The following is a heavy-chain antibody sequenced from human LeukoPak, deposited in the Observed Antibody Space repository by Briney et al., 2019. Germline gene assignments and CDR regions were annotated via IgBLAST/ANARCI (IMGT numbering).Heavy chain of an antibody. CDR2: IYSGGST. CDR1: GFTVSSNY. Sequence: PGGSLRLSCAASGFTVSSNYMSWVRQAPGKGLDWVSVIYSGGSTYHADSVKGRFTISRDNSKNTLYLQMNSLRAEDTAVYYCARDPSYIVGASPFDYWGQGTLVTVSS. J-gene: IGHJ4*02. CDR3: ARDPSYIVGASPFDY. V-gene: IGHV3-66*02. D-gene: IGHD1-26*01.